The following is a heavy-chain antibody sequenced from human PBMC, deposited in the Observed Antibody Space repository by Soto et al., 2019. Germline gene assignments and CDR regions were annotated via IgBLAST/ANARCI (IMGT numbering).Heavy chain of an antibody. Sequence: AASVKVSCKASGGTFSSYAISWVRQAPGQGLEWMGGIIPIFGTANYAQKFQGRVTITADESTSTAYMELSSLRSEDTAVYYCASEIATQIYYYYYGMDVWGQGTTVTVSS. CDR1: GGTFSSYA. J-gene: IGHJ6*02. CDR3: ASEIATQIYYYYYGMDV. V-gene: IGHV1-69*13. CDR2: IIPIFGTA. D-gene: IGHD6-13*01.